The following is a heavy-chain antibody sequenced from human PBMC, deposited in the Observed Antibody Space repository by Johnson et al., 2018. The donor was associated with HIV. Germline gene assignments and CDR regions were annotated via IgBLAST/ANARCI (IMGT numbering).Heavy chain of an antibody. D-gene: IGHD6-25*01. Sequence: VRLVESGGGVVQPGRSLRLSCAASGFKYAASGLAFSNYAVKWVSHPPGGDGGPSFADSVEGRFTISSDNSKNTVLLQMNSLRVEDTAVYYCARAPPGGAFDIWGQGTMVTVSS. CDR1: GFKYA. CDR2: PPGGDGGP. CDR3: ARAPPGGAFDI. J-gene: IGHJ3*02. V-gene: IGHV3-23*04.